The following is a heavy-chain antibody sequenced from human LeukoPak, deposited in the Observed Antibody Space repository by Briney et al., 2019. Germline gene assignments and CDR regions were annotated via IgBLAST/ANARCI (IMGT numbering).Heavy chain of an antibody. CDR3: ARELNYGSGRSLKNWFDP. V-gene: IGHV3-21*01. D-gene: IGHD3-10*01. Sequence: GGSLRLSCAASGFTVSSNYMSWVRQAPGKGLEWVSSISSSSSYIYYADSVKGRFTISRDNAKNSLYLQMNSLRAEDTAVYYCARELNYGSGRSLKNWFDPWGQGTLVTVSS. CDR2: ISSSSSYI. CDR1: GFTVSSNY. J-gene: IGHJ5*02.